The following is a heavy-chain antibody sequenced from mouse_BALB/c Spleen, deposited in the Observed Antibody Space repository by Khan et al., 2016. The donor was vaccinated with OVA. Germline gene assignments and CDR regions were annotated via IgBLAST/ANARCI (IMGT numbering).Heavy chain of an antibody. CDR2: IWSDGST. J-gene: IGHJ4*01. Sequence: VQLQESGPGLAAPSQSLSITCTISGFSLTSYGVHWVRQPPGKGLEWLAVIWSDGSTNYNSALKSRLTITKDNSQSQVFLKMNSLQTDDTAIYFCARQPYYHYNIMDYGGQGTSVTVSS. V-gene: IGHV2-6-1*01. D-gene: IGHD2-10*01. CDR1: GFSLTSYG. CDR3: ARQPYYHYNIMDY.